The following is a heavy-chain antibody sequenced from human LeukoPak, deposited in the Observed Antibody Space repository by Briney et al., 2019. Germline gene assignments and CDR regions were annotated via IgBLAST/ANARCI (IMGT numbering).Heavy chain of an antibody. J-gene: IGHJ6*02. CDR1: GYSFTGYY. CDR2: INPNSGGT. CDR3: AVSTDSSGPAYYYGLDV. Sequence: GASVKVSCKASGYSFTGYYMHWVRQAPGQGLEWMGRINPNSGGTNYAQKFQGRVTMTRDTSISTAYMEMSRLRSDDSAVYYCAVSTDSSGPAYYYGLDVWGQGTTVTVSS. D-gene: IGHD3-22*01. V-gene: IGHV1-2*06.